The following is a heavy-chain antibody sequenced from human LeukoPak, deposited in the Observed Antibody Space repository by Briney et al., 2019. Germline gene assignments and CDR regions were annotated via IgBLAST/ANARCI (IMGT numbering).Heavy chain of an antibody. CDR1: GGSISGYY. Sequence: SETLSLTCTVSGGSISGYYWSWIRQPPGKGLEWIGYIYYSGSTNYNPSLKSRVTISVDTSKNQFSLKLRSVTAADTAVYYCVRDHYYNSSGYTFGYWGQGTLVTVSS. J-gene: IGHJ4*02. CDR2: IYYSGST. D-gene: IGHD3-22*01. V-gene: IGHV4-59*01. CDR3: VRDHYYNSSGYTFGY.